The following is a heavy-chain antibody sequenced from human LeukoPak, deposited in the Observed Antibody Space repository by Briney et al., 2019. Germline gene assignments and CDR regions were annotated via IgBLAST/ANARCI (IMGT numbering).Heavy chain of an antibody. CDR2: ISWNSGSI. D-gene: IGHD1-26*01. CDR1: GFTFDDYA. V-gene: IGHV3-9*01. Sequence: GGSLRLSCAASGFTFDDYAMHWVRQAPGKGLEWVSGISWNSGSIGYADSVKGRFTISRDNAKNSLYLQMNSLRAEDTALYHCAKGGAYSLDYWGQGTLVTVSS. J-gene: IGHJ4*02. CDR3: AKGGAYSLDY.